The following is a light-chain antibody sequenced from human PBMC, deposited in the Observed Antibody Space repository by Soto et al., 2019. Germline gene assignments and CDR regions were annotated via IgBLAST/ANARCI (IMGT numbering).Light chain of an antibody. CDR3: QSYDSSLSGWV. CDR2: GNS. V-gene: IGLV1-40*01. CDR1: SSNIGAHYD. Sequence: QPVLTQPPSVSGAPGQRVTISCTGSSSNIGAHYDVHWYQQLPGTAPKLLIYGNSNRPSGVPDRLSGSKSGTSASLAITGLQAEDEADYYCQSYDSSLSGWVFGGGTKLTVL. J-gene: IGLJ3*02.